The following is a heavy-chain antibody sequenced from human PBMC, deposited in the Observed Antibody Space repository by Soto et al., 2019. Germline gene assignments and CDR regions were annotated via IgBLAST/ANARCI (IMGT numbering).Heavy chain of an antibody. CDR1: GGTFSSYA. J-gene: IGHJ6*02. V-gene: IGHV1-69*13. D-gene: IGHD5-18*01. CDR2: IIPIFGTA. Sequence: SVKVSCKASGGTFSSYAISWVRQAPGQGLVWMGGIIPIFGTANYAQKFQGRVTITADESTSTAYMELSSLRSEDTAVYYCARPGRVTRCYYYGMDVWGQGTTVTVSS. CDR3: ARPGRVTRCYYYGMDV.